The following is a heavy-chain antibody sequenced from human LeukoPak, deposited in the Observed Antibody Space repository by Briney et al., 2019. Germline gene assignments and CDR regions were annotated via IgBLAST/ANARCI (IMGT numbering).Heavy chain of an antibody. Sequence: ASVKVSCKVSGHSLTDLSIHWVRQAPGKGLEWMGGFDIEDAETIYAQEFEGRVIMTEDTATETAYMELSSLKYEDTAVYYCVAEVIEVTMGDYWGQGTLVTVSS. J-gene: IGHJ4*02. D-gene: IGHD4-11*01. CDR2: FDIEDAET. CDR1: GHSLTDLS. CDR3: VAEVIEVTMGDY. V-gene: IGHV1-24*01.